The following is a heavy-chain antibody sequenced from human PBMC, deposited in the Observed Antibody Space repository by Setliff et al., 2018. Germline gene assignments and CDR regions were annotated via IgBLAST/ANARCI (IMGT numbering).Heavy chain of an antibody. CDR3: ARGSVEYSRGWYYFDY. CDR1: GGTFNSYA. CDR2: IIPIFGSA. J-gene: IGHJ4*02. D-gene: IGHD6-19*01. Sequence: SVKVSCKASGGTFNSYAISWVRQAPGQGLEWMGGIIPIFGSANYARKFQGRVTVTADESTSTTYMELSSLRSEDTAVYYCARGSVEYSRGWYYFDYWAQGTLVTVSS. V-gene: IGHV1-69*13.